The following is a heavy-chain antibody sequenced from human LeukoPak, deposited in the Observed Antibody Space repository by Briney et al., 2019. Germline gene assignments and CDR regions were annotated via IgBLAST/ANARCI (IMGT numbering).Heavy chain of an antibody. CDR3: ARELRYFDWSFDY. D-gene: IGHD3-9*01. CDR2: ISSSGSTI. V-gene: IGHV3-11*04. CDR1: GFTFSDYY. Sequence: GGSLRLSCAASGFTFSDYYMSWIRQAPGKGLEWVSYISSSGSTIYYADSVKGRFTISRDNAKNSLYLQMNSLRAEDTAVYYCARELRYFDWSFDYWGQGTLVTVSS. J-gene: IGHJ4*02.